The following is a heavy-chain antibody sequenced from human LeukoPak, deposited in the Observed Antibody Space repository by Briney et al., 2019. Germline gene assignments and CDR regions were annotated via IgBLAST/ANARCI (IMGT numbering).Heavy chain of an antibody. J-gene: IGHJ4*02. CDR1: GGTLSRYA. V-gene: IGHV1-69*13. CDR2: IIPIFGTT. Sequence: SVKVSCKASGGTLSRYAIIWGREAPGQGPEWMGGIIPIFGTTNYAQKFQGRVTITADESTSTAYMELSSQRSEDTAVYYCARIVGIASRGYFDYWGQGTLVTVSS. D-gene: IGHD3-10*01. CDR3: ARIVGIASRGYFDY.